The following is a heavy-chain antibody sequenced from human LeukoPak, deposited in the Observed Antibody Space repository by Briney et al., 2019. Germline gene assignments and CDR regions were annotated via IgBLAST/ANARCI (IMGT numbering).Heavy chain of an antibody. CDR3: ARQVPRGDSSGYRRAWDY. J-gene: IGHJ4*02. Sequence: PSETRSPTCTVSGGSISSSTYYWGWIRHPPGNCLEWVGSIYYSGRTYYNPSLKSRVTISVDTSKNQFSLKLSSVTAADTAVYYCARQVPRGDSSGYRRAWDYWGQGTLVTVSS. D-gene: IGHD3-22*01. CDR1: GGSISSSTYY. V-gene: IGHV4-39*01. CDR2: IYYSGRT.